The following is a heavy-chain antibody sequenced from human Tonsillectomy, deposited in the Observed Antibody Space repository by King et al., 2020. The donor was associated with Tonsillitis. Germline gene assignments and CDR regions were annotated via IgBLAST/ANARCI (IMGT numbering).Heavy chain of an antibody. CDR1: GGTFSSFA. Sequence: LVQSGAEVKKPGSSVKVSCKASGGTFSSFAISWVRQAPGQGLEWMGGIIPIFGTAKYAQKFQGRVTITADESTTTAYMELSSLRSEDTAVYYCATHPQCGGDCYRFDYWGQGTLVTVSS. CDR2: IIPIFGTA. V-gene: IGHV1-69*01. D-gene: IGHD2-21*01. CDR3: ATHPQCGGDCYRFDY. J-gene: IGHJ4*02.